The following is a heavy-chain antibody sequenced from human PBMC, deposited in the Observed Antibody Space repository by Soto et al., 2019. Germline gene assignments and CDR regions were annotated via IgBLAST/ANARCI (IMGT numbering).Heavy chain of an antibody. CDR1: GYTFTSYY. J-gene: IGHJ4*02. V-gene: IGHV1-46*01. CDR3: ARTRNYYDSSGYYWGYYFDY. CDR2: INPSGGST. Sequence: ASVKVSCKASGYTFTSYYMHWVRQAPGQGLEWMGIINPSGGSTSYAQKFQGRVTMTRDTSTSTVYMELSSLRSEDTAVYYCARTRNYYDSSGYYWGYYFDYWGQGTLVTVSS. D-gene: IGHD3-22*01.